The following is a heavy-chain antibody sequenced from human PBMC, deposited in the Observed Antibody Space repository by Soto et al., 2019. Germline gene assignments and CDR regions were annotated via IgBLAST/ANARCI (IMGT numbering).Heavy chain of an antibody. D-gene: IGHD3-22*01. CDR1: GFTFSSYG. Sequence: GGSLRLSCAASGFTFSSYGMHWVRQAPGKGLEWVAVIWYDGSNKYYADSVKGRFTISRDNSKNTLYLQMNSLRAEDTAVYYCACYYDSSGFAPFDYWGQGTLVTVSS. J-gene: IGHJ4*02. CDR3: ACYYDSSGFAPFDY. V-gene: IGHV3-33*01. CDR2: IWYDGSNK.